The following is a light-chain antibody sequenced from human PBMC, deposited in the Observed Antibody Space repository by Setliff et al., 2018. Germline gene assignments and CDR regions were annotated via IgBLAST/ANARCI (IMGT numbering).Light chain of an antibody. CDR3: ALYMGGGISL. CDR1: SGPVSTTYN. CDR2: STN. J-gene: IGLJ2*01. Sequence: QTVVTQEPSFAVSPGGTVTLTCGLSSGPVSTTYNPSWYQQTPGQAPRALMYSTNIRSSGVPDRFSGSILGNKAALTITGAQADDGSDYYCALYMGGGISLFGGGTKVTVL. V-gene: IGLV8-61*01.